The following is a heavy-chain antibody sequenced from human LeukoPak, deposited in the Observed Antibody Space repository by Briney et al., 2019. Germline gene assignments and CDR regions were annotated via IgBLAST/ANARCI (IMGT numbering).Heavy chain of an antibody. V-gene: IGHV4-59*01. D-gene: IGHD1-26*01. CDR1: GGSISSYY. Sequence: PSETLSLTCTVSGGSISSYYWSWIRQPPGKGLEWIGYIYYSGRTNYNPSLKSRVSMSVDTSKNQFSLRLSSVTAADTAVYYCAREHSESYYTFDYWGQGTLVTVSS. CDR3: AREHSESYYTFDY. J-gene: IGHJ4*02. CDR2: IYYSGRT.